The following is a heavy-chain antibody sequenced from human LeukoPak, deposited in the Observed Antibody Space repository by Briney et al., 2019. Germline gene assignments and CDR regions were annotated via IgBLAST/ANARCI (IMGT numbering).Heavy chain of an antibody. CDR1: GGSFSGYY. CDR3: ARGYRWFDY. Sequence: SETLSLTCAVYGGSFSGYYWSWIRQPPGKGLEWIGEINHSGSTNYNPSLKSRVTTSVDTSKNQFSLKLSSVTAADTAVYYCARGYRWFDYWGQGTLVTVSS. CDR2: INHSGST. V-gene: IGHV4-34*01. J-gene: IGHJ4*02. D-gene: IGHD5-24*01.